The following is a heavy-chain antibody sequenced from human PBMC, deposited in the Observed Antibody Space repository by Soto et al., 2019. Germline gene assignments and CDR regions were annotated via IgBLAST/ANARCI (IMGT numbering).Heavy chain of an antibody. Sequence: PGGSLRLSCAASGFTFSSYGMHWVRQAPGKGLEWVAVIWYDGSNKYYADSVKGRFTISRDNSKNTLYLQMNSLRAEDTAVYYCARDPFDKHHGNYFDYWGQGTLVTVAS. V-gene: IGHV3-33*01. CDR3: ARDPFDKHHGNYFDY. J-gene: IGHJ4*02. D-gene: IGHD3-9*01. CDR2: IWYDGSNK. CDR1: GFTFSSYG.